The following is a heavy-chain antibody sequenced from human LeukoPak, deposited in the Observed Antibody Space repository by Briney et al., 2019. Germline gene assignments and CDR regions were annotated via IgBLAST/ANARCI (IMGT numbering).Heavy chain of an antibody. Sequence: GGSLRLSCAASGFTVSSNYMSWVRQAPGKGLEWVSVIYSGGSTYYADSVKGRFTISRDNSKNTLYLQMNSLRAEDTAVYYCARVDFVSNWFDPWGQGTLVTVSS. CDR2: IYSGGST. V-gene: IGHV3-53*01. CDR3: ARVDFVSNWFDP. J-gene: IGHJ5*02. CDR1: GFTVSSNY. D-gene: IGHD2/OR15-2a*01.